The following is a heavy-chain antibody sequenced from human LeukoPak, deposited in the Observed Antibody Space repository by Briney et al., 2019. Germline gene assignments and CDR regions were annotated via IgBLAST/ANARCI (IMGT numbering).Heavy chain of an antibody. J-gene: IGHJ5*02. CDR2: IWYDGSNK. CDR1: GFTFSSYG. V-gene: IGHV3-33*01. Sequence: GGSLRLSCAASGFTFSSYGMHWVRQAPGKGLEWVAVIWYDGSNKYYADSVKGRFTISRDNSKNTLYLQMNSLRAEDTAVYYRARDVGVVVPAAFDPWGQGTLVTVSS. CDR3: ARDVGVVVPAAFDP. D-gene: IGHD2-2*01.